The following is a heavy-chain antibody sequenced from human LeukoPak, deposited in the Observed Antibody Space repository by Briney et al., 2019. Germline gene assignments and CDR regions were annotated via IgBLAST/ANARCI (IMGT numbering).Heavy chain of an antibody. J-gene: IGHJ4*02. CDR2: INPNSGDT. Sequence: ASVKVSCKASGYTFTGHYIYRVRQAPGEGFEWMGWINPNSGDTNYAQKFQGRVTMTRDTSISTAHMELSRLRSDDTAVYYCARANPLYCSSTTCLFDYWGQGTLVTVSS. D-gene: IGHD2-2*01. CDR1: GYTFTGHY. V-gene: IGHV1-2*02. CDR3: ARANPLYCSSTTCLFDY.